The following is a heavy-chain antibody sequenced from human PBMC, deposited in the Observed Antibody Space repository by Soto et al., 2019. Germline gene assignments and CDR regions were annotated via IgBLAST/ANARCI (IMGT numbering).Heavy chain of an antibody. CDR3: AKGSKFTIFSPNDY. CDR2: LSGNSGTT. V-gene: IGHV3-23*01. CDR1: GFTFSTYA. D-gene: IGHD3-3*01. Sequence: EVQLLESGGGLVQPGGSLRLSCAASGFTFSTYAMTWVRQAPGKGLEWVSALSGNSGTTYSADSVKGRFTISRDNSRNTLSLQMISLRAEDTALYYCAKGSKFTIFSPNDYWGQGTLVTVSS. J-gene: IGHJ4*02.